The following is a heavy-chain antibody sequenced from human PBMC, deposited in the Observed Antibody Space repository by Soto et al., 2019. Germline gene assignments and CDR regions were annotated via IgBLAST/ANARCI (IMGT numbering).Heavy chain of an antibody. CDR1: GFTFSSYA. D-gene: IGHD3-10*01. Sequence: PVGSLRLSCAASGFTFSSYAMSWVRQAPGKGLEWVSAISGSGGSTYYADSVKGRFTISRDNSKNTLYLQMNSLRAEDTAVYYCAKTFGEALYRIKWFGELLYFDYWGQGTLVTVSS. CDR2: ISGSGGST. CDR3: AKTFGEALYRIKWFGELLYFDY. V-gene: IGHV3-23*01. J-gene: IGHJ4*02.